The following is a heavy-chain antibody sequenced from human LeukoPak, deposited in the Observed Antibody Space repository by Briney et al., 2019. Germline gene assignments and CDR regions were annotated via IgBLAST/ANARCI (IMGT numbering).Heavy chain of an antibody. J-gene: IGHJ4*02. CDR1: GFTFSSYA. CDR3: ARGSRKSIDY. V-gene: IGHV3-30-3*01. Sequence: PGGSLRLFCAASGFTFSSYAMHWVRQAPGKGLEWVAVISYDGSNKYYADSVKGRFTISRDNSKNTLYLQMNSLRAEDTAVYYCARGSRKSIDYWGQGTLVTVSS. CDR2: ISYDGSNK.